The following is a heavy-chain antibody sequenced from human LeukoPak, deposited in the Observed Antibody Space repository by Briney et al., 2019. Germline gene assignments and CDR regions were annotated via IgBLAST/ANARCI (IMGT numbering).Heavy chain of an antibody. Sequence: GASVKVSCKASGYTFTSYGISWVRQAPGQGLEWMGWISAYNGNTNYAQKLQGRVTMTTDTSTSTAYMELRSLRSDDTAVYYCARDSSVPAAHTGADYWGQGTLVTVSS. J-gene: IGHJ4*02. CDR2: ISAYNGNT. CDR1: GYTFTSYG. CDR3: ARDSSVPAAHTGADY. D-gene: IGHD2-2*01. V-gene: IGHV1-18*01.